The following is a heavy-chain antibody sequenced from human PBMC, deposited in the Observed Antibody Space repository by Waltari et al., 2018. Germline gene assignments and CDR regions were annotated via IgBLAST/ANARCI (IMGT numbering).Heavy chain of an antibody. D-gene: IGHD3-3*01. J-gene: IGHJ6*02. CDR2: ISYDGSNK. V-gene: IGHV3-30*01. Sequence: QVQLVASGGVVVQPARSLTLSFAASGFTFSSFAMHWVRQSPGKGLEWVAVISYDGSNKYYADSVKGRFTISRDNSKNTLYLQRNSLRAEDTAVYYCARSEWLEYYYGMDVWGQGTTVTVSS. CDR3: ARSEWLEYYYGMDV. CDR1: GFTFSSFA.